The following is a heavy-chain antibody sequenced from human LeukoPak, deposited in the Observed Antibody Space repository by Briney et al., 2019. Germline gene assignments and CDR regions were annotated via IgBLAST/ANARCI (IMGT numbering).Heavy chain of an antibody. CDR2: ISASGNII. Sequence: PGGSLRLSCVASGFPFRDYYFSWVRQAPGQGLEWISFISASGNIIHYEDSVKGRFTISRDDAKNSVFLQMDSLRTEDTALYYCARHMVITPFDSWGQGTLVTVSS. CDR3: ARHMVITPFDS. D-gene: IGHD4/OR15-4a*01. J-gene: IGHJ4*02. CDR1: GFPFRDYY. V-gene: IGHV3-11*01.